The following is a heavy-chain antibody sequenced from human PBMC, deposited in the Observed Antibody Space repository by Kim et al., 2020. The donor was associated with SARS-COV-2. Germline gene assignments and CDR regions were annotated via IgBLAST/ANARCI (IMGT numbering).Heavy chain of an antibody. V-gene: IGHV1-2*02. J-gene: IGHJ4*02. D-gene: IGHD3-3*01. CDR1: GYTFTDYY. CDR2: INPNSGAT. CDR3: ARDKEGGVLRFLEWLSSFEY. Sequence: ASVKVSCKASGYTFTDYYMHWVRQAPGQGLEWMGWINPNSGATKHAQKFQGRVTMTRDTSINTAYMELSSLRSDDTAVYYCARDKEGGVLRFLEWLSSFEYCDQGTLVTVSS.